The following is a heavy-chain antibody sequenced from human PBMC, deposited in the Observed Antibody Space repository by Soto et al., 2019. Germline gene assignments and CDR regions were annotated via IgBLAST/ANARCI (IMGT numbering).Heavy chain of an antibody. D-gene: IGHD2-21*01. J-gene: IGHJ4*01. CDR3: TRGGGLVFGKPIRLDH. CDR1: GLILSNAW. CDR2: VKSKTAGGTT. Sequence: GGSLRLSCTASGLILSNAWINWVRQAPGKGLEWVGRVKSKTAGGTTDFAAAVKGRFTDARDDSKSIAYMQMNSLKTEDKAVYYCTRGGGLVFGKPIRLDHWGPGTLVTVS. V-gene: IGHV3-15*07.